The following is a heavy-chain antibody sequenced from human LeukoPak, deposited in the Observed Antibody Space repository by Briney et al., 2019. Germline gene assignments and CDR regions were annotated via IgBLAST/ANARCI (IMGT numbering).Heavy chain of an antibody. CDR3: ARDGNYCSSTSCYENWFDP. D-gene: IGHD2-2*01. V-gene: IGHV1-69*01. Sequence: GASVKVSCKASGGTFSSYAISWVRQAPGQGLEWMGGIIPIFGTANYAQKLQGRVTITADESTSTAYMELSSLRSEDTAVHYCARDGNYCSSTSCYENWFDPWGQGTLVTVSS. CDR2: IIPIFGTA. J-gene: IGHJ5*02. CDR1: GGTFSSYA.